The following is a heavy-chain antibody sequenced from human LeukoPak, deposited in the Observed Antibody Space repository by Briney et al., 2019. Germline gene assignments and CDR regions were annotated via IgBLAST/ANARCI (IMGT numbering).Heavy chain of an antibody. J-gene: IGHJ4*02. D-gene: IGHD2-2*01. CDR1: GFTFSSYG. CDR3: ASQRSSNTHY. V-gene: IGHV3-23*01. CDR2: ISGSDGST. Sequence: PGGSLRLSCAASGFTFSSYGMIWVRQAPGKGLEWVSSISGSDGSTYYADSVKGRFTISRDNSKNTLYVQMNSPRAEDTAIYYCASQRSSNTHYWGQGTLVTVSS.